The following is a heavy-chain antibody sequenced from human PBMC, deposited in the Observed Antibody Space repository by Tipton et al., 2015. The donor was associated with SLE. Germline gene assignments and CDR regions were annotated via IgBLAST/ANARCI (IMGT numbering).Heavy chain of an antibody. CDR3: ARETTRTRDGLDV. D-gene: IGHD1-1*01. Sequence: QLVQSGAEVKKPGASVKVSCKASGHTFTTSDINWVRQAPGQGLEWMGWMNPSGNTAYAEKFQGRVTMTRATSINTAYMELSNLRSDDTAIYFCARETTRTRDGLDVWGQGTTVIVSS. V-gene: IGHV1-8*02. CDR2: MNPSGNT. J-gene: IGHJ6*02. CDR1: GHTFTTSD.